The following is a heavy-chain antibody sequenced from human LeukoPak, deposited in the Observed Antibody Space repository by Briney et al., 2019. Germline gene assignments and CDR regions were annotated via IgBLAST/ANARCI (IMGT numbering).Heavy chain of an antibody. Sequence: SETLSLTCTVSGGSISSYYWSWIRQPPGKGLEWIWYIYYSGSTNYNPALKRRVTISVDAYKNQFSLKLSSVTAADTAVYYCARHRQKDDSDYWYFDLWGRGTLVTVSS. D-gene: IGHD3-22*01. V-gene: IGHV4-59*08. J-gene: IGHJ2*01. CDR2: IYYSGST. CDR1: GGSISSYY. CDR3: ARHRQKDDSDYWYFDL.